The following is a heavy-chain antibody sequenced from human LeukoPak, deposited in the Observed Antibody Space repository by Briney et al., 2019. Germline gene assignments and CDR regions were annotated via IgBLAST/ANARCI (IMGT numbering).Heavy chain of an antibody. CDR1: GGSLSSYC. CDR2: LCDSGST. J-gene: IGHJ3*02. CDR3: TRVAFGDHFDI. V-gene: IGHV4-59*01. D-gene: IGHD3-10*01. Sequence: SETLSLTCTVSGGSLSSYCWSWVRQSPGKRLEWIGYLCDSGSTSFNPSLKSRVTISLDTSKNQFSLKVTSMTAADTAVYYCTRVAFGDHFDIWGQGTMVTVSS.